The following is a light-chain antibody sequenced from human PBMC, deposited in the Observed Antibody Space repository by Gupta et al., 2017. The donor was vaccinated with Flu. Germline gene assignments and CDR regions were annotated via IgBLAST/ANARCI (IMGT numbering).Light chain of an antibody. J-gene: IGLJ3*02. CDR2: EDN. Sequence: KVTISCSGSTSNIGNNYVAWYQQLPGTAPKLVIYEDNKRPSGIPDRFSGSKSDTSATLGITGLQTGDEADYCCGTWDSRLGAWVFGGGTKLTVL. CDR1: TSNIGNNY. V-gene: IGLV1-51*02. CDR3: GTWDSRLGAWV.